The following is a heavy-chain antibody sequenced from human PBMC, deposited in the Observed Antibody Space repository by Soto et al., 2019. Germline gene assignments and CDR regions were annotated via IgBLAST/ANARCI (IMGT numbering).Heavy chain of an antibody. CDR1: GGSFSGYY. D-gene: IGHD3-16*01. J-gene: IGHJ4*02. CDR3: ARGPPFH. CDR2: INHSGST. V-gene: IGHV4-34*01. Sequence: SETLSLTCAVYGGSFSGYYWSWIRQPPGKGLEWIGEINHSGSTNYNPSLKSRVTISVDTSKNQFSLKLSSVTAADTAVYYCARGPPFHWGQGTQVTVSS.